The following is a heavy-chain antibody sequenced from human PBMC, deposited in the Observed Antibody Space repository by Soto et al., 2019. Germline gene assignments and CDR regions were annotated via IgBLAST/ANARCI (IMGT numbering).Heavy chain of an antibody. J-gene: IGHJ6*02. CDR2: IIPIFGTA. D-gene: IGHD6-13*01. CDR1: GGTFSSYA. Sequence: QVQLVQSGAEVKKPGSSVKVSCKASGGTFSSYAISWVRQAPGQGLEWMGGIIPIFGTANYAQKFQGRVTFAAAESTSTAYRELSSLRSEDTAVYYCARGHIAAAGSEGDHYYYYGMDVWGQGTTVTVSS. V-gene: IGHV1-69*12. CDR3: ARGHIAAAGSEGDHYYYYGMDV.